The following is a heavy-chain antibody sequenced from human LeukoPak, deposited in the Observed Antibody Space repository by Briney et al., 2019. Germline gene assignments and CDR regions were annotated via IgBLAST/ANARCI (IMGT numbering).Heavy chain of an antibody. CDR1: GYSFTSYG. CDR3: ARGGRDGMDV. V-gene: IGHV1-18*01. Sequence: ASVKVSCKASGYSFTSYGFTWVRRAPGQGLEWMGWVSAYDGSTNYAQKIRGRVTMTTDASKNTVYMELRSLRFDDTAVYYCARGGRDGMDVWGQGATVTVSS. D-gene: IGHD3-10*01. J-gene: IGHJ6*02. CDR2: VSAYDGST.